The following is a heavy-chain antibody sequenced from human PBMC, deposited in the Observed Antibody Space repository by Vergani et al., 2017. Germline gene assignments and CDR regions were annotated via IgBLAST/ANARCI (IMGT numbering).Heavy chain of an antibody. CDR1: GFTFDDYT. V-gene: IGHV3-43*01. D-gene: IGHD3-10*01. CDR3: AKDGMVRGGYFDY. CDR2: ISWDGGST. J-gene: IGHJ4*02. Sequence: EVQLVESGGVVVQPGGSLRLSCAASGFTFDDYTMHWVRQAPGKGLEWVSLISWDGGSTYYADSVKGRFTISRDNRKNSLYLQMNSLRTEDTALYYCAKDGMVRGGYFDYWGQGTLVTVSS.